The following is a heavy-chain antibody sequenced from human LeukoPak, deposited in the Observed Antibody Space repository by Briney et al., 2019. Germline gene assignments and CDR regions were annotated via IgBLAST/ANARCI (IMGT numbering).Heavy chain of an antibody. V-gene: IGHV4-38-2*02. D-gene: IGHD6-13*01. J-gene: IGHJ4*02. CDR2: LYPSGIT. Sequence: PSETLSLTCDVSGYSISSGYYWVWIRQPPGKGLEWIGKLYPSGITYYNPSLKSRVTISVDTSKNQFSLNLSSVTAADTAVYYCARDTAAAGNFDYWGQGTLVTVSS. CDR1: GYSISSGYY. CDR3: ARDTAAAGNFDY.